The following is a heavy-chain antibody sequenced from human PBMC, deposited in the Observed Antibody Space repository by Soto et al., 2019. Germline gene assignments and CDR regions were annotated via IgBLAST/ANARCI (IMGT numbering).Heavy chain of an antibody. J-gene: IGHJ3*02. D-gene: IGHD3-22*01. V-gene: IGHV3-64D*09. CDR2: ISSNGGST. Sequence: GGSLRLSCSASGFTFSSYAMHWVRQAPGKGLEYVSAISSNGGSTYYADSVKGRFTISRDNSKNTLYLQMRSLRAEDTAVYYCVKPSSSGYYLDAFDIWGQVTMVTGSS. CDR1: GFTFSSYA. CDR3: VKPSSSGYYLDAFDI.